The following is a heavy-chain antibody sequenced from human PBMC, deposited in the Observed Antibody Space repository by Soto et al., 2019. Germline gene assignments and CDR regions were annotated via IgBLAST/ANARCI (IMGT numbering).Heavy chain of an antibody. J-gene: IGHJ4*02. CDR1: GGTFSSYA. V-gene: IGHV1-69*13. CDR3: ASATTGHAGDCDY. CDR2: IIPIFGTA. D-gene: IGHD1-1*01. Sequence: SVKVSCKASGGTFSSYAISWVRQAPGQGLEWMGGIIPIFGTANYAQKFQGRVTITADESTSTAYMGLSSLRSEDTAVYYCASATTGHAGDCDYWGQGTLVTVSS.